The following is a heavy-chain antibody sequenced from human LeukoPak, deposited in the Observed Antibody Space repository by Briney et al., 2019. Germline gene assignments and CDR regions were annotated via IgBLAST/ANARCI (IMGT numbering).Heavy chain of an antibody. J-gene: IGHJ4*02. CDR2: ISGDGGST. D-gene: IGHD3-22*01. CDR1: GFTFDDYA. V-gene: IGHV3-43*02. Sequence: GGSLRLSCEASGFTFDDYAMHWVRQAPGKGLEWVSLISGDGGSTYYADSVKGRFTISRDNGKNSLYLQMNSMRTEGTTVSYCAKDRANYDRSGYHDYWGQGTLVTVSS. CDR3: AKDRANYDRSGYHDY.